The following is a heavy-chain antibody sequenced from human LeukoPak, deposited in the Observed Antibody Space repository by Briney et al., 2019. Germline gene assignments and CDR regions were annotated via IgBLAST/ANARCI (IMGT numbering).Heavy chain of an antibody. CDR1: GFTFSSYA. J-gene: IGHJ4*02. V-gene: IGHV3-23*01. Sequence: GGSLRLSCAASGFTFSSYAMNWVRQAPGKGLEWVSAISGSGGSTYYADSVKGRFTISRDNAKNSLYLQMNSLRAEDTAVYYCARTYYDSSGHRNFDYWGQGTLVTVSS. CDR3: ARTYYDSSGHRNFDY. CDR2: ISGSGGST. D-gene: IGHD3-22*01.